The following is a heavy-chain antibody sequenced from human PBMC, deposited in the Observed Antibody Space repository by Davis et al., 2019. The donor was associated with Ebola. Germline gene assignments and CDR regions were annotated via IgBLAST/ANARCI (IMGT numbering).Heavy chain of an antibody. Sequence: AASVKVSCKASGYSFTNYAMHWVRQAPGQRLEWMGWINAGNGNTKYSQKFQGRVTITRDTSASTAYMELSSLRSEDTAVYYCASTHDYGDYDFDYWGQGTLVTVSS. CDR2: INAGNGNT. D-gene: IGHD4-17*01. CDR1: GYSFTNYA. CDR3: ASTHDYGDYDFDY. J-gene: IGHJ4*02. V-gene: IGHV1-3*01.